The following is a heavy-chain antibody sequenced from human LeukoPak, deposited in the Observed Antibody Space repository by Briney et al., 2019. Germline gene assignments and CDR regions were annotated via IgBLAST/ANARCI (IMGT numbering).Heavy chain of an antibody. Sequence: GGSLTLFCVASQFRFPFSHYVMHWVRQAPGRGLEWVAVIWSDGTNQYYADSVKGRFTSSRDNSQNTVYLQMNSLRVEDTAVYFCAKDAQRGFDYSNSLEYWGQGTLVTVSS. D-gene: IGHD4-11*01. V-gene: IGHV3-33*06. CDR2: IWSDGTNQ. CDR3: AKDAQRGFDYSNSLEY. CDR1: RFPFSHYV. J-gene: IGHJ4*02.